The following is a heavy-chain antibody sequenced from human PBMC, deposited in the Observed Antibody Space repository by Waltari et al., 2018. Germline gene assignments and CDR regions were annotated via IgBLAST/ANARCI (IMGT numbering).Heavy chain of an antibody. CDR3: ARALWGYYYYGMDV. D-gene: IGHD3-16*01. Sequence: EVQLVESGGGLIQPGGSLRLSCAASGFTVSSTYMSWVCQAPGKGMEWVDVIYGGGRTYDAGAVKGRFTNPGENSKNKRYLQMNSLRAEDTAVYYWARALWGYYYYGMDVWGQGTTVTVSS. CDR2: IYGGGRT. J-gene: IGHJ6*02. V-gene: IGHV3-53*01. CDR1: GFTVSSTY.